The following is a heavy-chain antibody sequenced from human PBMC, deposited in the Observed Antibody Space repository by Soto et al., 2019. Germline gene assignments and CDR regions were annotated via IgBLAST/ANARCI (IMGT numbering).Heavy chain of an antibody. V-gene: IGHV1-69*08. Sequence: QDQLVQSGAEVKKPGSSVKVSCKASGGTFSSHTFSWVRQAPGQGLEWMGRIIPALGTATYAQKFQGRVTITADESATTVYMELNSLRSEDTAVYYCARPDFGDYWDFALWGRGTLVTVSS. D-gene: IGHD4-17*01. J-gene: IGHJ2*01. CDR3: ARPDFGDYWDFAL. CDR1: GGTFSSHT. CDR2: IIPALGTA.